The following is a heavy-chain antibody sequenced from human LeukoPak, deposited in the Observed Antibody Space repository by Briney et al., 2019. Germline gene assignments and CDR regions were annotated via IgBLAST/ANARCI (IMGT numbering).Heavy chain of an antibody. Sequence: HPGGSLRLSCAASGFTSSSYAIHWVRQAPGKGLEWVAVISYDGSNRYYADSVKGRFTISRDSSKNTLNLQMNSLRPEDTAVYYCARDAAAAGKIYNGMDVWGRGTTVTVSS. V-gene: IGHV3-30*04. J-gene: IGHJ6*02. CDR2: ISYDGSNR. CDR3: ARDAAAAGKIYNGMDV. D-gene: IGHD6-13*01. CDR1: GFTSSSYA.